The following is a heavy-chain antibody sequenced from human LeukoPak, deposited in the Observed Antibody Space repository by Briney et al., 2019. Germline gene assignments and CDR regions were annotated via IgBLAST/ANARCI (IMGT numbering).Heavy chain of an antibody. J-gene: IGHJ4*02. CDR3: TRGEGGYFGSGSFVF. V-gene: IGHV1-2*02. CDR1: GYTFTDYY. Sequence: GASVKVSCKASGYTFTDYYMHWVRQAPGQGLEWMGWINPNSGGTNYAQKFQGGVTMTRDTSIRTAYMELSSLRSDDTAVYYCTRGEGGYFGSGSFVFWGQGTLVTVSS. CDR2: INPNSGGT. D-gene: IGHD3-10*01.